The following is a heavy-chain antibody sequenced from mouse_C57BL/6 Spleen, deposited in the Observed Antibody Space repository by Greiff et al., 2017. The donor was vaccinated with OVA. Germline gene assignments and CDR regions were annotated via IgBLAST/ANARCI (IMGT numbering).Heavy chain of an antibody. CDR1: GFSLTSYG. J-gene: IGHJ2*01. CDR2: IWSDGST. CDR3: ARHDSSGYYFDY. V-gene: IGHV2-6-1*01. Sequence: VMLVESGPGLVAPSQSLSITCTVSGFSLTSYGVHWVRQPPGKGLEWLVVIWSDGSTTYNSALKSRLSISKDSSKSQVFLKMNSLQTDDTAMYYCARHDSSGYYFDYWGQGTTLTVSS. D-gene: IGHD3-2*02.